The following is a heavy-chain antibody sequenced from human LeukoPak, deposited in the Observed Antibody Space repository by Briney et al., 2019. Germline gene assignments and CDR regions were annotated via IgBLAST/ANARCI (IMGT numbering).Heavy chain of an antibody. CDR3: ARHDFWSGRSFDY. CDR2: VYYSGST. V-gene: IGHV4-30-4*08. J-gene: IGHJ4*02. D-gene: IGHD3-3*01. CDR1: GGSISSGDYY. Sequence: SETLSLTCTVSGGSISSGDYYWSWIRQPPGKGLEWIGYVYYSGSTYYNPSLKSRVTISVDPSKNQFSLKLSSVTAAVTAVYYCARHDFWSGRSFDYWGQGTLVTVSS.